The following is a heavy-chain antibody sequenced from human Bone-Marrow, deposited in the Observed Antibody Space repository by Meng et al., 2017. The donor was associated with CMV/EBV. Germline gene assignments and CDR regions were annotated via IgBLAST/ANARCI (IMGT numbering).Heavy chain of an antibody. D-gene: IGHD2-2*01. CDR3: ARVFSSTNQTPEYYYYGMDV. CDR2: IIPIFGTA. CDR1: GGTFSSYA. J-gene: IGHJ6*02. Sequence: SVKVSCKASGGTFSSYAISWVRQAPGQGLEWMGGIIPIFGTANYAQKFQGRVTITTDESTSTAYMELSSLRSEDTAVYYCARVFSSTNQTPEYYYYGMDVWGQGTTVTVPS. V-gene: IGHV1-69*05.